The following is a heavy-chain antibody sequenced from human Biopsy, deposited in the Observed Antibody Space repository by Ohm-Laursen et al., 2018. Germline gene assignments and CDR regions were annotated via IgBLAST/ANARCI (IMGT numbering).Heavy chain of an antibody. J-gene: IGHJ1*01. CDR1: GGSFTGHY. CDR3: ARGSNEYGGLYFPH. CDR2: ISHTGYT. V-gene: IGHV4-59*11. D-gene: IGHD4-23*01. Sequence: SETLSLTYTVSGGSFTGHYWSWIRQPPGKGLEWIGHISHTGYTSYKSSLKSRVTISLDTSRKHFSLRLTSLAAADTAVYYCARGSNEYGGLYFPHWGQGTLVTVSS.